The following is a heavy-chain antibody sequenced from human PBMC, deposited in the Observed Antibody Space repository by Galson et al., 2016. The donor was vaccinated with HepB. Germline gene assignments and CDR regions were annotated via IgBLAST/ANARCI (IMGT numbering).Heavy chain of an antibody. CDR2: IFPDDSDT. D-gene: IGHD3-3*02. CDR1: GDSFTSYW. V-gene: IGHV5-51*01. CDR3: ARQLSRAGFMDV. J-gene: IGHJ6*02. Sequence: QSGAEVKKPGESLKISCSCKASGDSFTSYWIGWVRQMPGKGLEWMGIIFPDDSDTRYSPSFQGQVTISADKSITTAYLQWSSLKASDTAMYYCARQLSRAGFMDVWGQGTTVTVSS.